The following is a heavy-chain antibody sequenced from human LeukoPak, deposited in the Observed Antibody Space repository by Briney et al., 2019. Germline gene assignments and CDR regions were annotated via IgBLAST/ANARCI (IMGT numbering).Heavy chain of an antibody. D-gene: IGHD1-1*01. CDR1: GFTFSSYS. CDR3: ARQPSGNEDY. CDR2: IYSGGST. V-gene: IGHV3-66*04. J-gene: IGHJ4*02. Sequence: GGSLRLSCAASGFTFSSYSMNWVRQAPGKGLEWVSVIYSGGSTYYADSVKGRFTISRDNSKNTLYLQMNSLRAEDTAVYYCARQPSGNEDYWGQGTLVTVSS.